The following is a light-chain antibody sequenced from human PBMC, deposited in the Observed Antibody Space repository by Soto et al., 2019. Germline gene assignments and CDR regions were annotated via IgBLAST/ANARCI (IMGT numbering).Light chain of an antibody. Sequence: IQMTQFPSSLSASVGDRVTITCRASQDIRSDLGWYKQRPGKAPKLLSYATSSLQRGVPSRFRGSGSGTEFTLTISSLQPDDFATYYCQHYNSYSEAFGQGTKVDIK. V-gene: IGKV1-17*01. CDR1: QDIRSD. J-gene: IGKJ1*01. CDR3: QHYNSYSEA. CDR2: ATS.